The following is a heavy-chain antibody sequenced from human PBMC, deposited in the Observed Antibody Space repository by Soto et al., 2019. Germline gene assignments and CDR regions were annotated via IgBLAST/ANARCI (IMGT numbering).Heavy chain of an antibody. V-gene: IGHV3-7*02. CDR3: ARLKFGDYFDY. Sequence: PGMSLRLSCAASGFSFTDYWMSWVRQAPGKGLEWVANINQDGSERYYVDSVKGRFTISRDNAKNSLSLQMNGLRAEDTAIYYCARLKFGDYFDYWGQGT. CDR2: INQDGSER. CDR1: GFSFTDYW. J-gene: IGHJ4*02. D-gene: IGHD3-10*01.